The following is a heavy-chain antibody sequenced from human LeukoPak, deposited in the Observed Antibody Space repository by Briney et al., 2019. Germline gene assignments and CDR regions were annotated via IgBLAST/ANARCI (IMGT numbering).Heavy chain of an antibody. V-gene: IGHV4-4*07. CDR1: GGSISSYY. Sequence: SETLSLTCTVSGGSISSYYWSWIRQPAGKGLEWIGRIYTSGNSNYNPSLKSRVTMSVDTSKNQFSLKLSSVTAADTAVYYCARDQYYYDSSAYLFDYWGQGTLVTVSS. CDR2: IYTSGNS. D-gene: IGHD3-22*01. CDR3: ARDQYYYDSSAYLFDY. J-gene: IGHJ4*02.